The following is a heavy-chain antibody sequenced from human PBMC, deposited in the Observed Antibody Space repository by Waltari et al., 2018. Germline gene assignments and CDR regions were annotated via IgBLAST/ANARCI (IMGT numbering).Heavy chain of an antibody. CDR3: ARDWDWGSPFDY. Sequence: EVQLVESGGGLVKPGGSLRLSCAASGFTFSSYSMNWVGQAPGKGLEWVSSISSSSSYIYYADSVKGRFTISRDNAKNSLYLQMNSLRAEDTAVYYCARDWDWGSPFDYWGQGTLVTVSS. J-gene: IGHJ4*02. V-gene: IGHV3-21*01. CDR2: ISSSSSYI. D-gene: IGHD7-27*01. CDR1: GFTFSSYS.